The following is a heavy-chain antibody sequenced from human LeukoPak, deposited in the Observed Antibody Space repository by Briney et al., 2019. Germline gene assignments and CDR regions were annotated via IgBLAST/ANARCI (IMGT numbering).Heavy chain of an antibody. Sequence: PGGSLRLSCAASGFTFSSYSMNWVRQAPGKGLEWVSSISSSSSYIYYADSVKGRFIISRDNAKNSLYLQMNSLRADDTAVYYCAKGPKQQLVGSRGKYFDYWGQGTLVTVSS. J-gene: IGHJ4*02. CDR2: ISSSSSYI. CDR3: AKGPKQQLVGSRGKYFDY. D-gene: IGHD6-13*01. CDR1: GFTFSSYS. V-gene: IGHV3-21*04.